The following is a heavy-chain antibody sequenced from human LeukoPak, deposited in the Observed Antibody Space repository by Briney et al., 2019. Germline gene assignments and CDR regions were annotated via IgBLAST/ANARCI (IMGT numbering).Heavy chain of an antibody. Sequence: PSETLPLTCAVSGYSISSGYHWGWIRQPPGKGLEWIGSIYHSGSTYYNPSLKSRVTISVDTSKNQFSLKLSSVTAADTAVYYCARDYYDSSGYFRLSGWFDPWGQGTLVTVSS. CDR2: IYHSGST. CDR3: ARDYYDSSGYFRLSGWFDP. J-gene: IGHJ5*02. V-gene: IGHV4-38-2*02. CDR1: GYSISSGYH. D-gene: IGHD3-22*01.